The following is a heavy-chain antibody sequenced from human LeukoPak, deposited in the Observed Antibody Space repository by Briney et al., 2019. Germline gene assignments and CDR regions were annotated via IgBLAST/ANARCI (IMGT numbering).Heavy chain of an antibody. Sequence: ASVTVSCTASGYTFTSYGINWVRQATGQGLEWMGWMNPNSGNTGYAQKFQGRVTMTRNTSISTAYMELSSLRSEDTAVYYCARAPSYGDQPTGFQHWGQGTLVTVSS. D-gene: IGHD4-17*01. J-gene: IGHJ1*01. V-gene: IGHV1-8*02. CDR1: GYTFTSYG. CDR2: MNPNSGNT. CDR3: ARAPSYGDQPTGFQH.